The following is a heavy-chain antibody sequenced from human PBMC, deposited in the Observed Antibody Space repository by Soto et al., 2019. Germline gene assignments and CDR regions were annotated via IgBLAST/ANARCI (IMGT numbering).Heavy chain of an antibody. Sequence: SETLSLTCTVSGGSISSGGYYWSWIRQPPGKGLEWIGYIYYSGSTYYNPSLKNRVTISVDTSKNQFSLKLSSVTAADTAVYYCATDRVPVAPYYYSGLGGLGQGTTGTVFS. V-gene: IGHV4-31*03. D-gene: IGHD2-2*01. CDR3: ATDRVPVAPYYYSGLGG. J-gene: IGHJ6*01. CDR2: IYYSGST. CDR1: GGSISSGGYY.